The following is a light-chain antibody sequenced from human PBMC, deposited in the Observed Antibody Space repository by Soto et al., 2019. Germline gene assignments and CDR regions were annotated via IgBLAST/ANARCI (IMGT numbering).Light chain of an antibody. J-gene: IGKJ2*01. CDR1: QSINNW. CDR2: EAS. V-gene: IGKV1-5*03. Sequence: DIQMTQSPSTLSASVGDRVTITCRASQSINNWLAWYQQKPGKAPKRLSYEASSLLSGVPSRFSGSGSGTAFNLTISSLQPDDFADYYCQQYDSDSSTFGQGTKLDI. CDR3: QQYDSDSST.